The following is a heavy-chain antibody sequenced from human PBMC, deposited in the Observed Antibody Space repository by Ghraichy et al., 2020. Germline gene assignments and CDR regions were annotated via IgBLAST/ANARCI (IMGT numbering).Heavy chain of an antibody. Sequence: ETLSLTCAASGFVFSSYTMSWVRQAPGKGLEWVSDIKSDSSTINYADSVKGRFTISRDNAKNSLYLQMNSLRDEDTAVYYCARGRDVPMDYWGQGTLVSVSS. CDR3: ARGRDVPMDY. CDR2: IKSDSSTI. D-gene: IGHD5-24*01. J-gene: IGHJ4*02. CDR1: GFVFSSYT. V-gene: IGHV3-48*02.